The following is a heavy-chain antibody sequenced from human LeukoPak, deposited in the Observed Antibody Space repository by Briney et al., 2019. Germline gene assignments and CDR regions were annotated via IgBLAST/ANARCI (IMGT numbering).Heavy chain of an antibody. CDR3: ASTSRAYYYDSSGYYSYEYFQH. V-gene: IGHV4-34*01. D-gene: IGHD3-22*01. CDR1: GGSFSGYY. J-gene: IGHJ1*01. Sequence: SETLSLTCAVYGGSFSGYYWSWIRQPPGKGLEWIGEINHSGSTNYNPSLKSRVTISVDTSKNQFSLKLSSVTAADTAVHYCASTSRAYYYDSSGYYSYEYFQHWGQGTLVTVSS. CDR2: INHSGST.